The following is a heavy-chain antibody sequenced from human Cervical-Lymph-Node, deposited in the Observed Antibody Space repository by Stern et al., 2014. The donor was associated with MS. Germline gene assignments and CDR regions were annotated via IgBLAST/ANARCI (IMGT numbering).Heavy chain of an antibody. Sequence: VQLVESGAEVKKPGASVKVSCKASGYTFSDHYMHWVRQAPGQGLEWMGWINAKSGVTNYAQKFQGRVTMTRDTSISTAYVELSSLRSDDTAVYYCARELNWNDIFTNVFDIWGHGTMVTVS. J-gene: IGHJ3*02. D-gene: IGHD1-20*01. V-gene: IGHV1-2*02. CDR1: GYTFSDHY. CDR3: ARELNWNDIFTNVFDI. CDR2: INAKSGVT.